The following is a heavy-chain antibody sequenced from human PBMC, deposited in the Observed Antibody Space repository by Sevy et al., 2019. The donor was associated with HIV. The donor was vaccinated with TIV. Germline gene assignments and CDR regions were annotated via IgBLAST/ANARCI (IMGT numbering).Heavy chain of an antibody. CDR2: ISYDGSNK. V-gene: IGHV3-30-3*01. J-gene: IGHJ3*02. CDR3: AKGADYYDSSGYYYGAFDI. Sequence: GWSLRLSCAASGFTFSSYAMHWVRQAPGKGLEWVAVISYDGSNKYYADSVKGRFTISRDNSKNTLYLQMNSPRAEDTAVYYCAKGADYYDSSGYYYGAFDIWGQGTMVTVSS. D-gene: IGHD3-22*01. CDR1: GFTFSSYA.